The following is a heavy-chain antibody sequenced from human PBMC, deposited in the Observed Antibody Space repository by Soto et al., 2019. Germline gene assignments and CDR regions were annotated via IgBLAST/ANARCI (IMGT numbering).Heavy chain of an antibody. D-gene: IGHD5-12*01. CDR2: IYYSGST. Sequence: SXTLSLTCTVSGGSISSSSYYWGWICQPPGKGLEWIGSIYYSGSTYYNPSLKSRVTISVDTSKNQFSLKLSSVTAADTAVYYCASRGVAKTAFDICGQGTMVTVSS. CDR1: GGSISSSSYY. CDR3: ASRGVAKTAFDI. V-gene: IGHV4-39*01. J-gene: IGHJ3*02.